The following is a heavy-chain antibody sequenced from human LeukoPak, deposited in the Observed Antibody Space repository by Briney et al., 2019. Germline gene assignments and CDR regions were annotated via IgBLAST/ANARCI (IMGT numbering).Heavy chain of an antibody. V-gene: IGHV1-2*02. J-gene: IGHJ4*02. Sequence: GASVKVSCKASGYTFTGYYMHWVRQAPGQGLEWMGWINPNFGNTNYAQKFQGRVTVTRDTSISTAYMELSRLRSDDTAVYYCARAHGLGAAGYHFDYWGQGTLVTVSS. D-gene: IGHD6-13*01. CDR1: GYTFTGYY. CDR2: INPNFGNT. CDR3: ARAHGLGAAGYHFDY.